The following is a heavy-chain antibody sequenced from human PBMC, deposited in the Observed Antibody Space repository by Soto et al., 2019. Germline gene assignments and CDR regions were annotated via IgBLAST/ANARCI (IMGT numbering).Heavy chain of an antibody. J-gene: IGHJ5*02. D-gene: IGHD2-2*01. V-gene: IGHV4-34*01. CDR3: ARGRLVVVPAAKFNWFDP. CDR1: GGSISSGGYS. CDR2: INHSGST. Sequence: PSETLSLTCAVSGGSISSGGYSWSWIRQPPGKGLEWIGEINHSGSTNYNPSLKSRVTISVDTSKNQFSLKLSSVTAADTAVYYCARGRLVVVPAAKFNWFDPWGQGTLVTSPQ.